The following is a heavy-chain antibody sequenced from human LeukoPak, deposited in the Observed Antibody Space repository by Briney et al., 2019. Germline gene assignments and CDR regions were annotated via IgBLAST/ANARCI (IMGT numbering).Heavy chain of an antibody. Sequence: PSETLSLTCTVSGGSISSSNYYWGWIRQPPGKGLEWIGSIYYSGSTYYNPSLKSRVTISVDTSKKQFSLKLSSVTAADTAVYYCARLKTFYYGSGRGAFDYWGQGTLVTASS. D-gene: IGHD3-10*01. J-gene: IGHJ4*02. CDR1: GGSISSSNYY. V-gene: IGHV4-39*01. CDR2: IYYSGST. CDR3: ARLKTFYYGSGRGAFDY.